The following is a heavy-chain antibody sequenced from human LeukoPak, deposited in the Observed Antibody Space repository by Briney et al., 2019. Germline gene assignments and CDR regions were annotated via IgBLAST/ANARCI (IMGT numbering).Heavy chain of an antibody. CDR1: GGSFSGYY. Sequence: KPSETLSLTCAVYGGSFSGYYWSWIRQPPGKGLEWIGEINHSGSTNYNPSLKSRVTISVDTSKNQFSLKLSSVTAADTAVYYCARGPKYYYDSSGYKTIDYWGQGTLVTVSS. D-gene: IGHD3-22*01. CDR3: ARGPKYYYDSSGYKTIDY. CDR2: INHSGST. J-gene: IGHJ4*02. V-gene: IGHV4-34*01.